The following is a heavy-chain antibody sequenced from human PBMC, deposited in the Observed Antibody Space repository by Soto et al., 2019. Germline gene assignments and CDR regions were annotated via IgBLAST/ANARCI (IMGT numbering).Heavy chain of an antibody. J-gene: IGHJ6*02. D-gene: IGHD2-8*01. CDR1: GFTFSNHW. V-gene: IGHV3-74*01. Sequence: GGSLRLSCAASGFTFSNHWMHWVRQAPGKGLVWVSRINSDGSSTSYADSVKGRFTISRDNAKNTLYLQMNSLRAEDTAVFYCARDFWRNGVCLDVWGQGTTATVSS. CDR2: INSDGSST. CDR3: ARDFWRNGVCLDV.